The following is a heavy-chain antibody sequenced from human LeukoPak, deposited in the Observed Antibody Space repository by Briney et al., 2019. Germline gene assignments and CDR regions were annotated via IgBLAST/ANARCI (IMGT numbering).Heavy chain of an antibody. D-gene: IGHD6-19*01. CDR1: GFTLSGSA. J-gene: IGHJ4*02. Sequence: GGSLRLSCAASGFTLSGSAMHWVRQASGKGLEWVGRIRSKANSYATAYAASVKGRFTISRDDSKNTAYLQMNSLKTEDTAVYYCARGSDIAVAGTLGYWGQGTLVTVSS. V-gene: IGHV3-73*01. CDR2: IRSKANSYAT. CDR3: ARGSDIAVAGTLGY.